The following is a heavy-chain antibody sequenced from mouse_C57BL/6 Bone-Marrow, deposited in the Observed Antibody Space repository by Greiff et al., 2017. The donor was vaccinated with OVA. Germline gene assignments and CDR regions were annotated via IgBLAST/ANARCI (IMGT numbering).Heavy chain of an antibody. J-gene: IGHJ1*03. CDR3: ARPPLLLRRNWHFDV. CDR2: IYPRDGST. CDR1: GYTFTDHT. D-gene: IGHD1-1*01. V-gene: IGHV1-78*01. Sequence: QVQLQQSDAELVKPGASVKISCKVSGYTFTDHTIHWMKQRPEQGLEWIGYIYPRDGSTKYNEKLKGQAKLTADKSSSTAYMQLNSLTSEDSAVYFCARPPLLLRRNWHFDVWGTGTTVTVSS.